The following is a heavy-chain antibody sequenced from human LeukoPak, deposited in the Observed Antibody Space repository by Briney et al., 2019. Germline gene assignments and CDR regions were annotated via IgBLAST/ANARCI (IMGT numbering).Heavy chain of an antibody. V-gene: IGHV3-33*01. Sequence: GRSLRLSCAASGFTFRSYGMHWIRQAPGKGLEWVAVIYYDGSNRYYADSVKGRFTISRDNAKNSLYLQMNSLRAEDTAVYYCATLIVGAIDAFDIWGQGTMVTVSS. CDR1: GFTFRSYG. CDR2: IYYDGSNR. J-gene: IGHJ3*02. CDR3: ATLIVGAIDAFDI. D-gene: IGHD1-26*01.